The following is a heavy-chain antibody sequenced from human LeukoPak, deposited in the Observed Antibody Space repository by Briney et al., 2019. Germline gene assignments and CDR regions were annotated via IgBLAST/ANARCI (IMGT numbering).Heavy chain of an antibody. CDR3: AKGGGYEAQYYYYYLDV. CDR1: GFTFSSYG. J-gene: IGHJ6*03. V-gene: IGHV3-30*18. D-gene: IGHD5-12*01. CDR2: ISYDGSKK. Sequence: GGSLRLSCGASGFTFSSYGMHWVRQAPGKGLEWVAVISYDGSKKYYADSVKGRFTISRDNGKNSLHLQMKSLRAEDTAVYYCAKGGGYEAQYYYYYLDVWGKGTTVTISS.